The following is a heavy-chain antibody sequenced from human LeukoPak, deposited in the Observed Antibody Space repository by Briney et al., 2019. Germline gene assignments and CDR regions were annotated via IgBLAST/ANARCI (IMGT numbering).Heavy chain of an antibody. Sequence: PSETLSLTCTVSGGSVSSYYWSWIRQPPGKGLEWIGSIYYSGSTYYNSSLKSRVTISLDTSKNQFSLKLTSVTAADTAVYYCASPYFDFWGQGTLVTVSS. CDR2: IYYSGST. J-gene: IGHJ4*02. CDR3: ASPYFDF. V-gene: IGHV4-39*07. CDR1: GGSVSSYY.